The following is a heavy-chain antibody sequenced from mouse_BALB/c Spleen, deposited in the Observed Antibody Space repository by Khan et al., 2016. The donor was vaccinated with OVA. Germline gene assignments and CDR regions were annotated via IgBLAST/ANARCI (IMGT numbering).Heavy chain of an antibody. J-gene: IGHJ1*01. CDR1: GFTLSSFG. D-gene: IGHD2-1*01. Sequence: EVELVVSGGGLVQPGGSRKLSCVASGFTLSSFGMHWVRQAPMKGLEWVAYISSGSSTIYYVDTVKGRFTISRDNPTNTLFLQMTSLRSEDTAMYYCARSGGNFHWYFDVWGAGTSVTVSS. V-gene: IGHV5-17*02. CDR3: ARSGGNFHWYFDV. CDR2: ISSGSSTI.